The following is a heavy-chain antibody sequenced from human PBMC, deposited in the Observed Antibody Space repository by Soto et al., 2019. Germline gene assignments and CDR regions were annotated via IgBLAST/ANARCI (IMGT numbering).Heavy chain of an antibody. D-gene: IGHD4-17*01. CDR1: GFTFSSYG. J-gene: IGHJ2*01. Sequence: QVQLVESGGGVVQPGRSLRLSCAASGFTFSSYGMHWVRQAPGKGLEWVAVISYDGSNKYYADSVKGRFTISRDNSKNTLYLQMNSLRAEDTAVYYCAANTYDYGDLESGYWYFALWGRGTLVTVSS. V-gene: IGHV3-30*03. CDR3: AANTYDYGDLESGYWYFAL. CDR2: ISYDGSNK.